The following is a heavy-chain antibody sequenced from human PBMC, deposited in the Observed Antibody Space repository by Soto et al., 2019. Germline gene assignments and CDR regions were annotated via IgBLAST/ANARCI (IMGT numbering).Heavy chain of an antibody. CDR2: INHSGST. D-gene: IGHD3-9*01. J-gene: IGHJ6*02. CDR1: GGSFSGYY. Sequence: QVQLQQWGAGLLKPSETLSLTCAVYGGSFSGYYWSWIRQPPGKGLEWIGEINHSGSTNYNPSLKSRVTISVDTSKNQFSLKLSSVTAADTAVYYCARGGLRYFDWLLYYYYYGMDVWGQGTTVTVSS. V-gene: IGHV4-34*01. CDR3: ARGGLRYFDWLLYYYYYGMDV.